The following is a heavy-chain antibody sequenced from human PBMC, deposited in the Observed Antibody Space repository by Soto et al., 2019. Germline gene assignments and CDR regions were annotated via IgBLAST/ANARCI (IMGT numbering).Heavy chain of an antibody. J-gene: IGHJ5*02. V-gene: IGHV3-21*01. Sequence: GGSLRLSCAASGFTFSSYSMNWVRQAPGKGLEWVSSISSSSSYIYYADSVKGRFTISRDNAKNSLYLQMNSLRAEDTAVYYCARDPSDGNCGGDCYPNWFDPWGQGTLVTVSS. CDR2: ISSSSSYI. D-gene: IGHD2-21*02. CDR1: GFTFSSYS. CDR3: ARDPSDGNCGGDCYPNWFDP.